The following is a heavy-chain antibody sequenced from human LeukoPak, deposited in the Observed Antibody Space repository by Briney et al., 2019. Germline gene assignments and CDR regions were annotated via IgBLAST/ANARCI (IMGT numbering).Heavy chain of an antibody. CDR2: ISSSSSYI. Sequence: GGSLRLTGAASGLTFSSDSMNWVRQAPGKGLEWVSSISSSSSYIYYADSVKGRFTISRSKAKNSLYLQMNSLRAEDTAVYYCARAYYDFWSGYAFDIWGRGTLVTVSS. CDR1: GLTFSSDS. V-gene: IGHV3-21*01. CDR3: ARAYYDFWSGYAFDI. J-gene: IGHJ2*01. D-gene: IGHD3-3*01.